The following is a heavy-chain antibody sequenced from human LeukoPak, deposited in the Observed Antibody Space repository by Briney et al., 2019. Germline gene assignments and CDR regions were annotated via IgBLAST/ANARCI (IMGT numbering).Heavy chain of an antibody. J-gene: IGHJ4*02. CDR1: GFTFSRYS. V-gene: IGHV3-21*01. CDR2: ISGSSIYK. D-gene: IGHD3-22*01. CDR3: ARDFYDSSGYYYDY. Sequence: GGSLRLSCAASGFTFSRYSMSWVRQAPGKGLEWVSSISGSSIYKYYADSVKGRFTISRDNAKNSLYLQMNSLRAEDTAVYYCARDFYDSSGYYYDYWGQGTLVTVSS.